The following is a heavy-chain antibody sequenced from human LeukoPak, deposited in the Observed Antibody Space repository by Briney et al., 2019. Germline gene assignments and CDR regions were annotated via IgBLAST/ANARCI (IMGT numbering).Heavy chain of an antibody. CDR1: GGSINSYY. CDR2: IYYSGST. D-gene: IGHD1-26*01. CDR3: ARHTIRVGATTRNWFDP. J-gene: IGHJ5*02. Sequence: SSETLSLTCTVSGGSINSYYWSWIRQPPGKGLEWIGYIYYSGSTNYSPSLKSRVTISVDTSKNQFSLKLSSVTAADTAVYYCARHTIRVGATTRNWFDPWGQGTLVTVSS. V-gene: IGHV4-59*08.